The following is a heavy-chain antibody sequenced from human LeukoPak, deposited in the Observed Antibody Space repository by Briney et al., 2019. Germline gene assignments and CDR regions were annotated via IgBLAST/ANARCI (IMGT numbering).Heavy chain of an antibody. Sequence: GGSLRLSCAASGFTFDDYAMHWVRQAPGKGLEWVSGISWNSGSIGYADSVKGRFTISRDNAKNSLYLQMNSLRAEDTAVYHCARVGGQWLVPSGYFDYWGQGTLVTVSS. V-gene: IGHV3-9*01. CDR1: GFTFDDYA. D-gene: IGHD6-19*01. CDR3: ARVGGQWLVPSGYFDY. CDR2: ISWNSGSI. J-gene: IGHJ4*02.